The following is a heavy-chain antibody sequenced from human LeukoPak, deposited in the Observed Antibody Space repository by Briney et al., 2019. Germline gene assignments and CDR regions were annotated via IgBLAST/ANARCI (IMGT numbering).Heavy chain of an antibody. D-gene: IGHD6-19*01. CDR2: IYTSGST. CDR3: ARLAGIYFDY. V-gene: IGHV4-4*09. J-gene: IGHJ4*02. Sequence: SETLSLTCTVSGGSISSYYWSWLRQPPGKGLEWIGYIYTSGSTNYNPSLKSRVTISVDTSKNQFSLKLSSVTAADTAVYYCARLAGIYFDYWGQGTLVTVSS. CDR1: GGSISSYY.